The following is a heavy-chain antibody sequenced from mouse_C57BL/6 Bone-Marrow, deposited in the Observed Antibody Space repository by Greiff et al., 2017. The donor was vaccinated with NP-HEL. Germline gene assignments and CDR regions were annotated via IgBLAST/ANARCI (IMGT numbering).Heavy chain of an antibody. J-gene: IGHJ3*01. V-gene: IGHV1-26*01. D-gene: IGHD1-1*01. Sequence: EVQLQQSGPELVKPGASVKISCKASGYTFTDYYMNWVKQSHGKSLEWIGDINPNNGGTSYTQKFKGKATLTVDKSSSTAYMELRSLTSEDSAVYYCARSENYYYGSSPLWFAYWGQGTLVTVSA. CDR3: ARSENYYYGSSPLWFAY. CDR1: GYTFTDYY. CDR2: INPNNGGT.